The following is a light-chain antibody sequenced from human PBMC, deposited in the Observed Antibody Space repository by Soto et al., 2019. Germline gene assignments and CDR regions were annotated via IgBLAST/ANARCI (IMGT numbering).Light chain of an antibody. CDR3: QQYKDWPPIT. CDR2: GAS. V-gene: IGKV3-20*01. J-gene: IGKJ1*01. CDR1: QSVNNNY. Sequence: EIVLTQSPGTLSLSPGERATLSCRASQSVNNNYLAWYQQKPGQAPRLLIYGASSRATGIPDRFSGSGSGTDFTLTISRLEPEDFAVYYCQQYKDWPPITFGQGTKVEI.